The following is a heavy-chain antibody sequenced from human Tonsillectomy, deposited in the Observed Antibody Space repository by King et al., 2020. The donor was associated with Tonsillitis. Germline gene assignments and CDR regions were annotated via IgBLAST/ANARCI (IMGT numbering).Heavy chain of an antibody. Sequence: VQLVESGGGMVQPGRSLRLSCAASGFTFSNYSMHWVRQAPGKGLEWVSVISYNGSKKYYADSVKGRFTISRDNSKNTLYLQMNSLRAEDTAVYYCARVEAVATKYFFDFWGQGTLVTVSS. J-gene: IGHJ4*02. D-gene: IGHD6-19*01. V-gene: IGHV3-30*01. CDR3: ARVEAVATKYFFDF. CDR1: GFTFSNYS. CDR2: ISYNGSKK.